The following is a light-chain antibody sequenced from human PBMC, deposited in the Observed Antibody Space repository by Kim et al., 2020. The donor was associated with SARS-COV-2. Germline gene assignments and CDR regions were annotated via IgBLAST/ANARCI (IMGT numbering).Light chain of an antibody. J-gene: IGLJ1*01. CDR2: STS. Sequence: PGGTVTLTCASRTGAVTSGYYPNWFQQKPGQAPRALIYSTSNKQSWTPARFSGSLLGGKAALTLSGVQPEDEAEYYCLLYYGGAYVFGTGTKVTVL. CDR1: TGAVTSGYY. CDR3: LLYYGGAYV. V-gene: IGLV7-43*01.